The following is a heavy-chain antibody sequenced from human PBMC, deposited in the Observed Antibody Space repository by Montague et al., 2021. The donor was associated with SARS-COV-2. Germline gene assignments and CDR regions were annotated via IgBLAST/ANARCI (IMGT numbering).Heavy chain of an antibody. Sequence: SETLSLTCTVSGGSISSYYWSWIRQPPGKGLEWIGYIYYNGSTNXNPSLKSRVTISVDTSKNQFSLKLSSVTAAGTAVYYCARRSLGYCSGGSCCSAFDLWGQGTMVTVSS. CDR1: GGSISSYY. V-gene: IGHV4-59*01. J-gene: IGHJ5*02. CDR3: ARRSLGYCSGGSCCSAFDL. D-gene: IGHD2-15*01. CDR2: IYYNGST.